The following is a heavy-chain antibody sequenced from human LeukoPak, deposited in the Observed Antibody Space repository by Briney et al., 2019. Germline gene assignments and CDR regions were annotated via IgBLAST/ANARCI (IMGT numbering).Heavy chain of an antibody. J-gene: IGHJ4*02. V-gene: IGHV4-30-4*08. CDR1: GGSISSGGYY. CDR2: IYYSGST. D-gene: IGHD2-21*02. CDR3: AREEYCGGDCYSEAIDY. Sequence: SETLSLTCTVSGGSISSGGYYWSWIRQHPGKGLEWIGYIYYSGSTYYNPSLKSRVTISVDTSKNQFSLKLSSVTAADTAVYYCAREEYCGGDCYSEAIDYWGQGTLVTVSS.